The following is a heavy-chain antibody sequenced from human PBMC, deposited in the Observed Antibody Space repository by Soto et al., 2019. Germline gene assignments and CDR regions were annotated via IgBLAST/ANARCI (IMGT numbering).Heavy chain of an antibody. CDR1: GASISGFY. J-gene: IGHJ5*02. Sequence: XATLSLTCTVSGASISGFYWSWIRKSAGKGLEWIGRIYATGTTDYNPSLKSRVMMSVDTSKKQFSLKLRSVTAADTAVYYCVRDGKKTLRDWFDPWGQGISVTVSS. V-gene: IGHV4-4*07. D-gene: IGHD1-1*01. CDR2: IYATGTT. CDR3: VRDGKKTLRDWFDP.